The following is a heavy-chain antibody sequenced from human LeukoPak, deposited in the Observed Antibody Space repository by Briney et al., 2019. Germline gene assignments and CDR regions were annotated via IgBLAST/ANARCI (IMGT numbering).Heavy chain of an antibody. J-gene: IGHJ4*02. V-gene: IGHV4-34*01. CDR1: GVSFSGYF. D-gene: IGHD3-9*01. Sequence: SETLSLTCAVYGVSFSGYFWSWIRQPPGKGLEWIGEINHSGSTNYNPSLESRVTISVDTSKNQFSLKLRSVTAADTAVYYCVWDHRGYNILTGPSPVTWFDYWGQGTLVTVSS. CDR3: VWDHRGYNILTGPSPVTWFDY. CDR2: INHSGST.